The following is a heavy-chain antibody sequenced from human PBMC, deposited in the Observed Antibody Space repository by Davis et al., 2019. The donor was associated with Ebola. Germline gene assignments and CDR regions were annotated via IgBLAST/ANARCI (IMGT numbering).Heavy chain of an antibody. Sequence: AASVKVSCKASGYTFTSYGISWVRQAPGQGLEWMGWIRAYNGYPNYAPKLQGRFTMTTDTSTSTAYMELRSLRSDDTAVYYCARDYSSSWTRYPEYFQHWGQGTLVTVSS. CDR2: IRAYNGYP. CDR1: GYTFTSYG. CDR3: ARDYSSSWTRYPEYFQH. J-gene: IGHJ1*01. V-gene: IGHV1-18*04. D-gene: IGHD6-13*01.